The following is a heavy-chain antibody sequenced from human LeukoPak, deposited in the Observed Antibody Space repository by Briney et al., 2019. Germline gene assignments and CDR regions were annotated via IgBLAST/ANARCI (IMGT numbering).Heavy chain of an antibody. V-gene: IGHV3-30*02. CDR2: IRYDGSNK. D-gene: IGHD3-3*01. CDR3: ARDSTLTVLRFLEWVGIGYFDY. J-gene: IGHJ4*02. CDR1: GFTFSSYG. Sequence: PGGSLRLSCAASGFTFSSYGMYWVRQAPGKGLEWVAFIRYDGSNKYYADSVKGRFTISRDNSKNTLYLQMNSLRAEDTAVYYCARDSTLTVLRFLEWVGIGYFDYWGQGTLVTVSS.